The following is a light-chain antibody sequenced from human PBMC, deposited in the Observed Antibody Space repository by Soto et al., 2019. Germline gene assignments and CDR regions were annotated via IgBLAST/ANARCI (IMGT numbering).Light chain of an antibody. J-gene: IGLJ2*01. Sequence: QSVLTQPPSASGTPGQRVTISCSGSSSNIGSNTVNWYQQLPGTAPKLLIYSNNQRPSGVPDRFSGSKSGTSDSLAISGLQSEDEADDYCAAWDDSLNGVVFGGGTKVTVL. CDR2: SNN. V-gene: IGLV1-44*01. CDR1: SSNIGSNT. CDR3: AAWDDSLNGVV.